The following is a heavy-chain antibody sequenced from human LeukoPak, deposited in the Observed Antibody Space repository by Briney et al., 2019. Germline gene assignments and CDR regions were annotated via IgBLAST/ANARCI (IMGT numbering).Heavy chain of an antibody. J-gene: IGHJ4*02. CDR1: GFSFSSYA. CDR3: AKVSRSSSWSGYFDY. CDR2: ISGSGGNT. V-gene: IGHV3-23*01. D-gene: IGHD6-13*01. Sequence: GGSLRLSCAVSGFSFSSYAMSWVRQAPGKGLEWVSAISGSGGNTYYADSVKGRFTISRDNSKNTLFLQMNSLRVEDTAVYYCAKVSRSSSWSGYFDYWGQGTLVTVSS.